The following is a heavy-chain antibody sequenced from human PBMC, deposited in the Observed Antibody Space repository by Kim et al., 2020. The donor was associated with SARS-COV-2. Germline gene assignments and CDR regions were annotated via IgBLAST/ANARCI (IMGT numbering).Heavy chain of an antibody. Sequence: GGSLRLSCAASGFTFSSYSMNWVRQAPGKGLEWVSYISSSSSTIYYADSVKGRFTISRDNAKNSLYLQMNSLRDEDTAVYYCARVIVRGELPGFDYWGQGALVTVSS. D-gene: IGHD1-26*01. CDR1: GFTFSSYS. V-gene: IGHV3-48*02. CDR3: ARVIVRGELPGFDY. CDR2: ISSSSSTI. J-gene: IGHJ4*02.